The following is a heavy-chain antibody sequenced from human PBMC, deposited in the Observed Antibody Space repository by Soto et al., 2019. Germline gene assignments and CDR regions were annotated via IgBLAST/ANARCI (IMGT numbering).Heavy chain of an antibody. D-gene: IGHD4-17*01. Sequence: EVQLVESGGGLVQPGGSLRLSCAASGFTVSSNYMSWVRQAPGKGLEWVSVIYSGGSTYYADSVKGRFTISRDNSKNTLYLQMSSLRAEDTAVYYVARDDYGDYSYWGQGTLVTVSS. J-gene: IGHJ4*02. CDR1: GFTVSSNY. CDR3: ARDDYGDYSY. V-gene: IGHV3-66*01. CDR2: IYSGGST.